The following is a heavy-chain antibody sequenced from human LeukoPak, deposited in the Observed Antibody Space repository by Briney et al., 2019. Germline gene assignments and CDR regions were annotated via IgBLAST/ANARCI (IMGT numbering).Heavy chain of an antibody. CDR3: ARSAAGTADFDY. J-gene: IGHJ4*02. Sequence: SETLSLTCTVSGDSIGSYYWSWIRQHPGKGLEWIGYIYYSGSTYYNPSLKSRVTISVDTSKNQFSLQFSSVTAADTAVYFCARSAAGTADFDYWGQGTLVTVPS. D-gene: IGHD1-1*01. V-gene: IGHV4-59*08. CDR1: GDSIGSYY. CDR2: IYYSGST.